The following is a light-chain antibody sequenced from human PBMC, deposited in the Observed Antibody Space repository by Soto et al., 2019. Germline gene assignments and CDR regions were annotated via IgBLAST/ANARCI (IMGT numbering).Light chain of an antibody. Sequence: QSVLTQPPSVSGAPGQRVTISCTGSSSNIGAGYDVHWYHQLPGTSPKVLIYGNSNRPSGVPDRFSGSKSGTSASLAITGLQAEDEADYYCQSYDSSLSGYVFGTGTKLTVL. CDR1: SSNIGAGYD. CDR3: QSYDSSLSGYV. J-gene: IGLJ1*01. V-gene: IGLV1-40*01. CDR2: GNS.